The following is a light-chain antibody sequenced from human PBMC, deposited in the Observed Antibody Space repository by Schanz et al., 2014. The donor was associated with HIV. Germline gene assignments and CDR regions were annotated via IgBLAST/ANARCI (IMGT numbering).Light chain of an antibody. Sequence: QSVLTQPPSVSGAPGQRVTISCTGTSSNIGAGYDVHWYQQIPGTAPKLLISGNNNRPSGVPDRFSGSKSGTSASLAITGLQAEDEADYYCQSYDSGLSGVVFGGGTKLTVL. CDR2: GNN. CDR1: SSNIGAGYD. J-gene: IGLJ2*01. CDR3: QSYDSGLSGVV. V-gene: IGLV1-40*01.